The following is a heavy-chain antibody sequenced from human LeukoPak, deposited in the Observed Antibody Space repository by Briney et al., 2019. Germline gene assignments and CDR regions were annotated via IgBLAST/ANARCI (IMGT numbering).Heavy chain of an antibody. Sequence: SETLSLTCTVSGGSISSYYWSWIRQPAGEGLEWIGRIYTSGSTNYNPSLKSRVTISVDTSKNQFSLKLSSVTAADTAVYYCARVTLKYYYDSSGYQSNILFDYWGQGTLVTVSS. CDR3: ARVTLKYYYDSSGYQSNILFDY. CDR1: GGSISSYY. D-gene: IGHD3-22*01. J-gene: IGHJ4*02. V-gene: IGHV4-4*07. CDR2: IYTSGST.